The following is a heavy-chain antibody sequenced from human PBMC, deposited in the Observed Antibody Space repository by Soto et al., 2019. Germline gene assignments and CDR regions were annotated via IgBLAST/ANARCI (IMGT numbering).Heavy chain of an antibody. CDR3: GSESTTTAAGTFDY. V-gene: IGHV4-39*01. J-gene: IGHJ4*02. Sequence: SETLSLTCTVSGGSISSSGYYWGWIRQPPGKGPEWIASIYYSGSTYYNPSLKSRVTISLDTSKNQFSLKLRSVTAADTAVYYCGSESTTTAAGTFDYWGRGTLVTVSS. CDR2: IYYSGST. CDR1: GGSISSSGYY. D-gene: IGHD6-13*01.